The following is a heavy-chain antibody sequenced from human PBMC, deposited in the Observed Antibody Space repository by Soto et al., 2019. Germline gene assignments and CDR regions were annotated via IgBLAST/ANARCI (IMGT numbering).Heavy chain of an antibody. CDR3: ARDDEIATIKTRFDY. Sequence: GGSLRLSCAASGFTFSSYRMHWVRHAPCKGLEWVAVIWYDGINKYYADSVKGRFTISRDNSKNTLYLQRNSVRAEDTAVYYCARDDEIATIKTRFDYWGQGILLTVSS. V-gene: IGHV3-33*01. CDR1: GFTFSSYR. D-gene: IGHD2-21*01. J-gene: IGHJ4*02. CDR2: IWYDGINK.